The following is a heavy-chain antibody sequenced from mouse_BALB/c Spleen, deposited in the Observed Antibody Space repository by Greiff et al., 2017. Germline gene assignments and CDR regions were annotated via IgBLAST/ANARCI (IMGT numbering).Heavy chain of an antibody. CDR1: GFTFSDFY. CDR3: ARDAGGNYSAWFAY. Sequence: EVNVVESGGGLVQPGGSLRLSCATSGFTFSDFYMEWVRQPPGKRLEWIAASRNKANDYTTEYSASVKGRFIVSRDTSQSILYLQMNALRAEDTAIYYCARDAGGNYSAWFAYWGQGTLVTVSA. V-gene: IGHV7-1*02. D-gene: IGHD2-1*01. CDR2: SRNKANDYTT. J-gene: IGHJ3*01.